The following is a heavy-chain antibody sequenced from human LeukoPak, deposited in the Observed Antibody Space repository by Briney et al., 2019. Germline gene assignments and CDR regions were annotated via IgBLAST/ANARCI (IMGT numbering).Heavy chain of an antibody. J-gene: IGHJ3*02. D-gene: IGHD3-9*01. CDR2: IYHRGST. CDR1: GGSINISY. Sequence: SETLSLTCTVSGGSINISYWSWIRQPPGKGLEWIGYIYHRGSTNYNPSLKSRITVSVDTSKNQFSLKVSSVTAADTAVYYCARSGVFSGYDAFDIWGQGTMVTVSS. V-gene: IGHV4-59*08. CDR3: ARSGVFSGYDAFDI.